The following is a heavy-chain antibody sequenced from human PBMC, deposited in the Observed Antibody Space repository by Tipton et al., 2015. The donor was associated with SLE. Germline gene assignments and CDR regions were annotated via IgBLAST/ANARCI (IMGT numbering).Heavy chain of an antibody. V-gene: IGHV4-34*01. CDR1: GGSFSGYY. Sequence: TLSLTCAVYGGSFSGYYWSWIRQPPGKGLEWIGEINHSGSTNYNPSLRSRVTISVDTSKNQFSLKLSSVTAADTAVYYCARHRPNIVVVVVATTYALDIWGQGTLVTVSS. CDR2: INHSGST. J-gene: IGHJ4*02. CDR3: ARHRPNIVVVVVATTYALDI. D-gene: IGHD2-15*01.